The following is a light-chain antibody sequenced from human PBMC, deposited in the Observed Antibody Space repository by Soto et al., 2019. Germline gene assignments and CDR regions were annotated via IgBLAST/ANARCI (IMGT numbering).Light chain of an antibody. CDR3: QSYDSSLSGV. Sequence: QSALTQPPSVSGAPGQRVTISCTGSSSNIGAGYDVHWYQQVPGTAPKLLIFDNSNRPSGVPDRFSGSKSGTSASLAITGLQAEDEADYYCQSYDSSLSGVFGGGTKLTVL. J-gene: IGLJ2*01. CDR1: SSNIGAGYD. CDR2: DNS. V-gene: IGLV1-40*01.